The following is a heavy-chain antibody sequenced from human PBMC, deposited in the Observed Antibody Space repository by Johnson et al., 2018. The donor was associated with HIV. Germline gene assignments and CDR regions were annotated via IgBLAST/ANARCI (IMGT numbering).Heavy chain of an antibody. J-gene: IGHJ3*02. CDR3: STGSSALPTWGSSGAFDI. CDR1: GFTFDDYG. CDR2: INWNGGST. D-gene: IGHD6-6*01. Sequence: QLVESGGGVVRPGGSLRLSCAASGFTFDDYGMSWVRQAPGKGLEWVSGINWNGGSTGYADSVKGRFTISRDDSKHTLYLQMNSLKTEDTAVYYCSTGSSALPTWGSSGAFDIWGQGTMVTVSS. V-gene: IGHV3-20*04.